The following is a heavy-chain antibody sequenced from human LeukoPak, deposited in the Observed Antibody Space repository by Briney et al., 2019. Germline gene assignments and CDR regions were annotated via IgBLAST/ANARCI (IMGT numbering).Heavy chain of an antibody. Sequence: GGSLRLSCAASGFTFSSYAMSWVRQAPGKGLEWVANIKQDGSEKYYVDSVKGRFTISRDNAKNPLYLQMNSLRAEDTAVYYCARAQYYYDSSGYAFDIWGQGTMVTVSS. CDR2: IKQDGSEK. V-gene: IGHV3-7*01. J-gene: IGHJ3*02. CDR3: ARAQYYYDSSGYAFDI. CDR1: GFTFSSYA. D-gene: IGHD3-22*01.